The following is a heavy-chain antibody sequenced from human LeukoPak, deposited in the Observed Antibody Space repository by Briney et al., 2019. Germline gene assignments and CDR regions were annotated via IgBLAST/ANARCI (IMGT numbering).Heavy chain of an antibody. J-gene: IGHJ4*02. Sequence: SETLSLTCTVSGGSISSYYWNWIRQPAGKGLEWIGRIYTSGSINYNPSLKSRVTMSVDTSKNQFSLKLSSVTAADTAVYYCARESVDFWSGPIDYWGRGTLVTVSS. CDR2: IYTSGSI. V-gene: IGHV4-4*07. CDR3: ARESVDFWSGPIDY. D-gene: IGHD3-3*01. CDR1: GGSISSYY.